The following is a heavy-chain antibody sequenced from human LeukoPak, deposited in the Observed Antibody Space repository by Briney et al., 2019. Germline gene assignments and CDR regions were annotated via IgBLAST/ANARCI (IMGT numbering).Heavy chain of an antibody. Sequence: GGSLTLSCAASGFTFSTYAMSWVRQAPGKGLEWVSSILGTSERAYFGDSVKGRFTLSRDNSKNTLYLQMNSLRAEDTAVYYCARDYYDSSGYYWGAFDIWGQGTMVTVSS. CDR3: ARDYYDSSGYYWGAFDI. J-gene: IGHJ3*02. D-gene: IGHD3-22*01. CDR1: GFTFSTYA. CDR2: ILGTSERA. V-gene: IGHV3-23*01.